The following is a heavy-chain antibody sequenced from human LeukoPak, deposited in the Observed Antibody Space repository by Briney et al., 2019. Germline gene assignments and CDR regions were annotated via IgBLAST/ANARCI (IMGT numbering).Heavy chain of an antibody. Sequence: ASVKVSCKASGYTFTGYYMHWVRQAPGQGLEWMGWINPNSGGTNYAQKFQGRVTMTRDTSISTAYMELSRLRSDDTAVYYCAGDSSGYRDYYCYGMDVWGQGTTVTVSS. CDR3: AGDSSGYRDYYCYGMDV. CDR2: INPNSGGT. J-gene: IGHJ6*02. CDR1: GYTFTGYY. V-gene: IGHV1-2*02. D-gene: IGHD3-22*01.